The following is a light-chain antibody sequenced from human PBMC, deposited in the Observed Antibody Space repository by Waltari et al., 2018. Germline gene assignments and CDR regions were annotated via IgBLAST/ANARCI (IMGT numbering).Light chain of an antibody. Sequence: EMVMTQSPATLSVSPGERATLSCRASQSLSSNLAWYQQKPGQAPRLLIYGASTRATGIPARFSGRGSGTEFTLTISSLQSEDFAVYYCQQYNDWPRVTFGGGTKVEIK. CDR2: GAS. CDR3: QQYNDWPRVT. CDR1: QSLSSN. J-gene: IGKJ4*01. V-gene: IGKV3-15*01.